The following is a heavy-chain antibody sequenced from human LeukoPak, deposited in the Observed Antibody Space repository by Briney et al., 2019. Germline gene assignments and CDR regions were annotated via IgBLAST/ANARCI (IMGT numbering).Heavy chain of an antibody. CDR1: GFIFSSYA. CDR3: AKGPPSSSAQYFQH. CDR2: ISGSGGST. J-gene: IGHJ1*01. Sequence: PGGSLRLSCAASGFIFSSYAMSWVRQAPGKGLEWVSGISGSGGSTDHADSVKGRFTISRDNSKNTLYLQMNSLTAEDTAVYYCAKGPPSSSAQYFQHWGQGTLVTVSS. V-gene: IGHV3-23*01. D-gene: IGHD6-6*01.